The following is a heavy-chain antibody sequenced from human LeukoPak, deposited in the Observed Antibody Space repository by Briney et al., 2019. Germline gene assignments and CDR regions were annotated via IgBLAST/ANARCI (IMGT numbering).Heavy chain of an antibody. D-gene: IGHD4-17*01. CDR2: ISGSGGST. CDR3: AKVPVMTTVTREHYFDY. Sequence: GGSLRLSCAASGFTFSSYAMSWVRQAPGKGLEWVSSISGSGGSTYYADSVKGRFTISRDNSKNTLYLQMNSLRAEDTAVYYCAKVPVMTTVTREHYFDYWGQGTLVTVSS. CDR1: GFTFSSYA. J-gene: IGHJ4*02. V-gene: IGHV3-23*01.